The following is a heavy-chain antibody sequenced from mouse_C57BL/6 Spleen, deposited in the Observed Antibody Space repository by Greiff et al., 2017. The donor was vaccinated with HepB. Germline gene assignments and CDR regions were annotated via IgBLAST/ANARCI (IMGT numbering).Heavy chain of an antibody. CDR3: ARDSTYYAMDY. J-gene: IGHJ4*01. Sequence: EVMLVKSGGGLVKPGGSLKLSCAASGFTFSSYAMSWVRQTPEKRLEWVATISDGGSYTYYPDNVKGRFTISRDNAKNNLYLQMSHLKSEDTAMYYCARDSTYYAMDYWGQGTSVTVSS. CDR1: GFTFSSYA. V-gene: IGHV5-4*01. CDR2: ISDGGSYT. D-gene: IGHD5-1*01.